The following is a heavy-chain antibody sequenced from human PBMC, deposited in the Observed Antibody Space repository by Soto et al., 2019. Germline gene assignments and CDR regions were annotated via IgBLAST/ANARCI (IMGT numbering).Heavy chain of an antibody. D-gene: IGHD2-2*01. Sequence: VGSLRLSCASSVFTFSSYSMNCVRHSPGKWLEWVSSISSSSSYIYYADSVKGRFTISRDNAKNSLYLQMNSLRAEDTAVYYCARDGPQNFGSTYYYYGMDVWGQGTTVTVSS. V-gene: IGHV3-21*01. CDR1: VFTFSSYS. CDR2: ISSSSSYI. J-gene: IGHJ6*02. CDR3: ARDGPQNFGSTYYYYGMDV.